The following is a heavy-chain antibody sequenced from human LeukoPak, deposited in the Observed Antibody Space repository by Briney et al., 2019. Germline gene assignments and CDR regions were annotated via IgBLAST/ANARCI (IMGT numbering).Heavy chain of an antibody. CDR2: INHSGST. D-gene: IGHD1-14*01. CDR3: ARVNEVSSVAFDI. CDR1: GGSFSGYY. V-gene: IGHV4-34*01. J-gene: IGHJ3*02. Sequence: SETLSLTCAVYGGSFSGYYWSWIRQPPGKGLEWIGEINHSGSTNYNPSLKSRVTISVDTSKNQFSLKLSSVTAAGTAVYYCARVNEVSSVAFDIWGQGTMVTVSS.